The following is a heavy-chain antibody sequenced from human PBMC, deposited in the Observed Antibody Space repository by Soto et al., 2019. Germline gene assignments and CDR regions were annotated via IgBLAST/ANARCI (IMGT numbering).Heavy chain of an antibody. CDR3: ARDYPSSSWYYYYYYGMDV. D-gene: IGHD6-13*01. CDR2: INPNSGGT. V-gene: IGHV1-2*02. CDR1: RYTFTGYY. J-gene: IGHJ6*02. Sequence: ASVKVSCKASRYTFTGYYMHWVRQAPGQGLEWMGWINPNSGGTNYAQKFQGRVTMTRDTSISTAYMELSRLRSDDTAVYYCARDYPSSSWYYYYYYGMDVWGQGTTVTVSS.